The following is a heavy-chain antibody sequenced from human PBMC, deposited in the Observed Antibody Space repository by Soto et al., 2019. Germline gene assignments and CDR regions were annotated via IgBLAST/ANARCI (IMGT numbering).Heavy chain of an antibody. CDR3: ARDAVDVTKMVFVSPIDS. V-gene: IGHV3-30-3*01. Sequence: QVYLVESGGGVIEPGRSLRLSCAASGFMFRNHAMHWVRQAPGKGLAWVAVISFDGGNDFYAGSVKGRFTISRDNSRNTLYLQMASLRPEDTAVYDCARDAVDVTKMVFVSPIDSWGQGALVTVSS. CDR2: ISFDGGND. D-gene: IGHD2-8*01. CDR1: GFMFRNHA. J-gene: IGHJ4*02.